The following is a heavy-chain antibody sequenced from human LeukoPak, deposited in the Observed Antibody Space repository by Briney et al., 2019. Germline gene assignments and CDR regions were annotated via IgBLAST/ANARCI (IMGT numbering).Heavy chain of an antibody. CDR2: INPNFGGT. V-gene: IGHV1-2*02. CDR1: GYTFTSYY. J-gene: IGHJ5*02. D-gene: IGHD3-22*01. CDR3: ARDQYYDSKGWFDP. Sequence: ASVKVSCKASGYTFTSYYMHWVRQAPGQGLEWMGWINPNFGGTDYAQRFQGRVTMTRDTSISTVYMELSRLRSDDTAVYYCARDQYYDSKGWFDPWGQGTLVTVSS.